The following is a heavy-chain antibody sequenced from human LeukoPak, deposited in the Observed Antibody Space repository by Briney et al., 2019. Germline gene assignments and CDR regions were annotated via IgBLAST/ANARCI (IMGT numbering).Heavy chain of an antibody. CDR1: GFTFSDYY. Sequence: PGGSLRLSCAASGFTFSDYYMSWIRQAPGKGLEWVSYISSSGNTIYYADSVKGRFTISRDNAKNSLYLQMNSLRAEDTAVYYCAKDSAQGPRRSTNVPYEYWGQGTLVTVSS. D-gene: IGHD5-12*01. J-gene: IGHJ4*02. V-gene: IGHV3-11*01. CDR2: ISSSGNTI. CDR3: AKDSAQGPRRSTNVPYEY.